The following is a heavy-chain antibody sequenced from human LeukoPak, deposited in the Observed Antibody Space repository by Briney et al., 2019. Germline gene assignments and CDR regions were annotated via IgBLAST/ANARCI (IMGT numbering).Heavy chain of an antibody. J-gene: IGHJ4*02. D-gene: IGHD2-8*02. CDR2: IFPSGGEI. Sequence: PGGSLRLSCAGAGFSFRNAWMSWVRQPPGKGLEWVSSIFPSGGEIHYADSVRGRFTIFRDNSKSTLSLQMNSLRAEDTAIYYCATYRQVLLPFESWGQGTLVTVSS. CDR1: GFSFRNAW. CDR3: ATYRQVLLPFES. V-gene: IGHV3-23*01.